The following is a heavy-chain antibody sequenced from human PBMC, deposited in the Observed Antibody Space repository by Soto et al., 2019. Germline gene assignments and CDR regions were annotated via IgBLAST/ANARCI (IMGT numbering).Heavy chain of an antibody. V-gene: IGHV4-31*03. CDR1: GGSISSGGYY. D-gene: IGHD5-12*01. J-gene: IGHJ6*02. CDR2: IYYSGST. CDR3: ARDTVDDPDVQPFRRGDYYYGMDV. Sequence: QVQLQESGPGLVKPSQTLSLTCTVSGGSISSGGYYWSWIRQHPGKGLEWIGYIYYSGSTYYNPSLKSRVTISVDTSKNQFSLKLSSVTAADTAVYYCARDTVDDPDVQPFRRGDYYYGMDVWGQGTTVTVSS.